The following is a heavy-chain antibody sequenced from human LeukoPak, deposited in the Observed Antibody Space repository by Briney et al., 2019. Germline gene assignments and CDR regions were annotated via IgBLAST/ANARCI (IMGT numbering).Heavy chain of an antibody. V-gene: IGHV4-34*01. Sequence: PSETLSLTCAVYGGSFSGYYWSWIRQPPGKGLEWIGEINHSGSTNYNPSLKSRVTISVDTSKNQFSLKLSSVTAADTAVYYCARHTAGRDGYKYYFDYWGQGTLVTVSS. J-gene: IGHJ4*02. CDR2: INHSGST. CDR3: ARHTAGRDGYKYYFDY. CDR1: GGSFSGYY. D-gene: IGHD5-24*01.